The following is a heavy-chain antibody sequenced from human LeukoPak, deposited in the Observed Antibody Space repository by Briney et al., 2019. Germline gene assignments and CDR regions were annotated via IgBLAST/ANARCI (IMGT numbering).Heavy chain of an antibody. J-gene: IGHJ4*02. CDR1: GGPICSYY. Sequence: SETLSLTCTVSGGPICSYYWSWIRQPPGKGLVGIGYIYYSESTNYNPSLKSRVTISVDTSKNQFSLKLSSVTAADTAVYYCARHLERPAALSFDYWGQGTLVTVSS. CDR3: ARHLERPAALSFDY. D-gene: IGHD2-2*01. V-gene: IGHV4-59*08. CDR2: IYYSEST.